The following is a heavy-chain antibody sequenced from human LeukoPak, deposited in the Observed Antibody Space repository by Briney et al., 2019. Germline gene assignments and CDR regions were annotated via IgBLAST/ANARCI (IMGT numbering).Heavy chain of an antibody. D-gene: IGHD1-20*01. Sequence: VASVKVPCKTSGYTFTSYGVNWVRQAPGQGLEWMGWINTNTGNPTYAQGFTGRFVFSLDTSVSTAYLQISSLKAEDTAVYHCARAGLFNWNDVGPLDYWGQGTLVTVSS. CDR3: ARAGLFNWNDVGPLDY. CDR1: GYTFTSYG. CDR2: INTNTGNP. V-gene: IGHV7-4-1*02. J-gene: IGHJ4*02.